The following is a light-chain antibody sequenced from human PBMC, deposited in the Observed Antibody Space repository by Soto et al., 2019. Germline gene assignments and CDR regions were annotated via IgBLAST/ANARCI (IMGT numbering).Light chain of an antibody. Sequence: EIVFTQSPCTLALSPGERATLSCRASHSVSNNYLSWYQQKPGQAPRLLIYGASNRATGIPARFSGSGSGTEFTLTISSLQSEDFAVYYYQQYNNWPPWTFGQGTKVDIK. V-gene: IGKV3D-15*01. J-gene: IGKJ1*01. CDR3: QQYNNWPPWT. CDR1: HSVSNN. CDR2: GAS.